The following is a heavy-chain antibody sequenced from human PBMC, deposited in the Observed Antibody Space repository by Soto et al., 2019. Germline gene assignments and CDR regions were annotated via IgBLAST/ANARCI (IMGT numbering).Heavy chain of an antibody. CDR3: ARLPHSGIAVAGIPEYFQH. J-gene: IGHJ1*01. CDR1: GYSFTSYW. Sequence: GESLKISCKGSGYSFTSYWIGWVRQMPGKGLEWMGIIYPGDSDTRYSPSFQGQVTISADKSISTAYLQWSSLKASDTAMYYCARLPHSGIAVAGIPEYFQHWGQGTLVTVSS. D-gene: IGHD6-19*01. V-gene: IGHV5-51*01. CDR2: IYPGDSDT.